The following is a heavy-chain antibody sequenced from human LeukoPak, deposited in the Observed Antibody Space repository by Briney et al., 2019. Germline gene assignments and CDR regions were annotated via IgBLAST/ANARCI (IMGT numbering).Heavy chain of an antibody. J-gene: IGHJ4*02. CDR1: GYTFTSYY. CDR3: ARANCSSTSCPIDY. V-gene: IGHV1-46*01. D-gene: IGHD2-2*01. Sequence: ASVKVSCKASGYTFTSYYMHWVRQAPGQGLEWMGIINPSGGSTSYAQKFRGRVTMTRDTSTSTIYMELSSLRSEETAVHYCARANCSSTSCPIDYWGQGTLVTVSS. CDR2: INPSGGST.